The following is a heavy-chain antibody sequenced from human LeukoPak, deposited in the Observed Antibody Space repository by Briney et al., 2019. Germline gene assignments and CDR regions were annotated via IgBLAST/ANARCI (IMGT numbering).Heavy chain of an antibody. Sequence: PGGSLRLSCAASGFTFSSYAMHWVRQAPGKGPEWVALIWYDGSNKYYGDSVKGRFTISRDNSKNTLYLQMNSLRAEDTAVYYCASSYSSSWYYFDYWGQGTLVTVSS. CDR1: GFTFSSYA. CDR3: ASSYSSSWYYFDY. CDR2: IWYDGSNK. D-gene: IGHD6-13*01. V-gene: IGHV3-30*04. J-gene: IGHJ4*02.